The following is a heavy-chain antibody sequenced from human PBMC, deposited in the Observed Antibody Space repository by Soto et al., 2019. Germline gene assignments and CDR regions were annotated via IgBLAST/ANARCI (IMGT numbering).Heavy chain of an antibody. CDR2: IIPIFGTA. V-gene: IGHV1-69*13. CDR3: VAPYARLPAYYYYGMDV. CDR1: GGTFSSYA. Sequence: GASVKVSCKASGGTFSSYAISWERQAPGKGLEWMGGIIPIFGTANYAQKFQGRVTITANESTSTAYMELSSLRSEDTAVYYCVAPYARLPAYYYYGMDVWGQGTTVTVSS. D-gene: IGHD3-10*02. J-gene: IGHJ6*02.